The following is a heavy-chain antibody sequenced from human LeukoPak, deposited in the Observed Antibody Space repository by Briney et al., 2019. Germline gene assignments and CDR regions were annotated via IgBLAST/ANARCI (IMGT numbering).Heavy chain of an antibody. D-gene: IGHD3-9*01. V-gene: IGHV1-8*01. CDR1: GYTFTSYD. Sequence: ASVKVSCKAFGYTFTSYDINWVRQATGQGLEWMGWMNPNSGNTGYAQKFQGRVTMTRNTSISTAYMELSSLSSEDTAVYYCARRVTYYDLLTAYYNRYFDLWGRGTLVTVSS. CDR2: MNPNSGNT. J-gene: IGHJ2*01. CDR3: ARRVTYYDLLTAYYNRYFDL.